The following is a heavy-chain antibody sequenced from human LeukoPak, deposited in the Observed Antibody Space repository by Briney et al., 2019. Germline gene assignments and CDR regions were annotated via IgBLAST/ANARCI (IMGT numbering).Heavy chain of an antibody. J-gene: IGHJ4*02. CDR2: IYSGGST. CDR1: GFTVSSNY. V-gene: IGHV3-53*01. CDR3: ASGYDGSWHFDY. Sequence: GGSLRLSCAASGFTVSSNYMSWVRQAPGKGLEWVSVIYSGGSTYYADSVKGRFTISRDNSKNTLYLQMNSLRAEDTAVYYCASGYDGSWHFDYWGQGTLVTVSS. D-gene: IGHD6-13*01.